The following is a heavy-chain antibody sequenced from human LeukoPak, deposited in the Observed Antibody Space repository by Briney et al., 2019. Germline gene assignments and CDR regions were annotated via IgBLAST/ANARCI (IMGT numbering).Heavy chain of an antibody. CDR3: ARLTAVIAAMAPWFDP. J-gene: IGHJ5*02. CDR2: IYYSGTN. CDR1: GGSITSYY. D-gene: IGHD2-2*01. V-gene: IGHV4-59*08. Sequence: SETLSLTCTVSGGSITSYYWSWIRQPPGKGLEWIGYIYYSGTNIYVPSLKSRTTMSLDTANNQSSLKLSSVTGAYTAVYYCARLTAVIAAMAPWFDPWGRGTLVTVSS.